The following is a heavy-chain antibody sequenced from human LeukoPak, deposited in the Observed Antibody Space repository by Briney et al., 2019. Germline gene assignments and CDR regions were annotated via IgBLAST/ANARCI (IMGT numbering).Heavy chain of an antibody. CDR2: INPKSGGT. Sequence: ASVKVSCKASGYTFTVYHMHWVRQAPGQGLEWMGWINPKSGGTKYAQKFQGRVTMTRDTSISTAYTELSRLRSDDTAVYYCARPPIMVRGVIFWFDPWGQGTLVTVSS. CDR1: GYTFTVYH. CDR3: ARPPIMVRGVIFWFDP. V-gene: IGHV1-2*02. J-gene: IGHJ5*02. D-gene: IGHD3-10*01.